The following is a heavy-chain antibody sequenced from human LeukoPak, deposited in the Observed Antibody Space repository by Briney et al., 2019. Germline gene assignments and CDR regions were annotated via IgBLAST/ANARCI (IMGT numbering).Heavy chain of an antibody. V-gene: IGHV1-46*01. D-gene: IGHD1-26*01. Sequence: AASVKVSCKATGYTFTNYYIHWVRQAPGQGLGWMGMINPSGGTTSYAQKFQGRVTMTRDTSTSTVYMELSSLRSEDTDVYYCARNVGSGFDIWGQGTMVTVSS. J-gene: IGHJ3*02. CDR1: GYTFTNYY. CDR3: ARNVGSGFDI. CDR2: INPSGGTT.